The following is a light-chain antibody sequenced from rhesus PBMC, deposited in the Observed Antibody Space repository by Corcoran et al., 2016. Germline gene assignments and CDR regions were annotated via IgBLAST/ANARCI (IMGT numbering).Light chain of an antibody. CDR1: QSLSSW. J-gene: IGKJ1*01. CDR2: KAA. CDR3: LQYSSSPPWT. Sequence: DIQMTQSPSSLSASVGDTVTITCRASQSLSSWLDWYQQKPGKAPKLLIYKAASLQSGVPSRFSGSGSGADFTLTISSLQPEDCATYYCLQYSSSPPWTFGQGTKVEIK. V-gene: IGKV1-22*01.